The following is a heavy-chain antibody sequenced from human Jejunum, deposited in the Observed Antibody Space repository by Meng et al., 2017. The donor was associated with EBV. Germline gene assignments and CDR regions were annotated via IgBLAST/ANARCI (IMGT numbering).Heavy chain of an antibody. CDR1: GYTFTDYA. D-gene: IGHD3-10*01. V-gene: IGHV7-4-1*02. CDR2: INTANGNP. Sequence: QVQLVQSGFELKKPGAAVRPSCKASGYTFTDYAIIWVRQAPGQGLEWMGWINTANGNPTYAQAFTGRFVFSLDTSVNTAFLQISDLKAEDSALYYCARYSGSYSLANWGQGTLVTVSS. J-gene: IGHJ4*02. CDR3: ARYSGSYSLAN.